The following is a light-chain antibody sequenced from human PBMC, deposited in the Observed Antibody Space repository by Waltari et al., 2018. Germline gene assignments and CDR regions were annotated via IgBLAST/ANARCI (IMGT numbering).Light chain of an antibody. V-gene: IGLV2-8*01. CDR3: SAYAGSDNCV. CDR2: EVN. CDR1: RRDVGGNNF. Sequence: QSALTQPPSASGSPGQSVTISCTGPRRDVGGNNFVSWYQQHPGKAPKLIIYEVNERPSGVPDRFSGFKSGNTASLTVSGLQPEDEADYYCSAYAGSDNCVFGTGTKVTVL. J-gene: IGLJ1*01.